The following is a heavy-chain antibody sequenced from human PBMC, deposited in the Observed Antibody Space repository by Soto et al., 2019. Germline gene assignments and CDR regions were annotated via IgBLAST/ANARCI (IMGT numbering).Heavy chain of an antibody. CDR1: GDYIHVGGYY. Sequence: NPSETLSLTCSVSGDYIHVGGYYWTWICQRPGKGLEWMGYIYYTGKTYYNPSLESRLTMSVDRSKNQCSLRLTSVTAADTAVYFCSRYRFSGKRWSKFDYWGQGSLVTVSS. D-gene: IGHD3-16*02. V-gene: IGHV4-31*03. CDR3: SRYRFSGKRWSKFDY. CDR2: IYYTGKT. J-gene: IGHJ4*02.